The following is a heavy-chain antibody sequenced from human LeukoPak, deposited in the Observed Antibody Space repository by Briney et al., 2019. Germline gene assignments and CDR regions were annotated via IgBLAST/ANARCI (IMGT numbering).Heavy chain of an antibody. J-gene: IGHJ4*02. D-gene: IGHD1-26*01. V-gene: IGHV4-4*07. CDR2: IYTSGST. Sequence: SETLSLTCTVSGGSISSYYWSWIRQPAGKGLEWIGRIYTSGSTNYNPSLKSRVTMSVDTSKNQFSLKLSSVTAADTAVYYCARQPYMLGAYYFDYWGQGTLVTVSS. CDR3: ARQPYMLGAYYFDY. CDR1: GGSISSYY.